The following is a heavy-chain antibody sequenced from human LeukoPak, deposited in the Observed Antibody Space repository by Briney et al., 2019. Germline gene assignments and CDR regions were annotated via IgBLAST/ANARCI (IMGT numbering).Heavy chain of an antibody. J-gene: IGHJ6*02. CDR2: IYSGGST. CDR1: GFTVSSNY. CDR3: ARVGTGYDYDYYGMDV. Sequence: GGSLRLSCAASGFTVSSNYMSWDRQAPGKGLEWVSVIYSGGSTYYAESVKGRFTISRDNSKNTLYLQMNSLRAEDTAVYYCARVGTGYDYDYYGMDVWGQGTTVTVSS. V-gene: IGHV3-66*02. D-gene: IGHD5-12*01.